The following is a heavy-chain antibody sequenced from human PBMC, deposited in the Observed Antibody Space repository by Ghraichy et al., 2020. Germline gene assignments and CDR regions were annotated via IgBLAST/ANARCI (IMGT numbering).Heavy chain of an antibody. D-gene: IGHD3-16*02. CDR3: ARDGVDMITFGGVIAPIDY. V-gene: IGHV3-33*01. Sequence: GGSLRLSCAASGFNFSSYGMHWVRQAPGKGLEWVAVIWYDGSNKYYADSVKGRFTISRDNSKNTLYLQMNSLRAEDTAVYYCARDGVDMITFGGVIAPIDYWGQGTLVTVSS. J-gene: IGHJ4*02. CDR2: IWYDGSNK. CDR1: GFNFSSYG.